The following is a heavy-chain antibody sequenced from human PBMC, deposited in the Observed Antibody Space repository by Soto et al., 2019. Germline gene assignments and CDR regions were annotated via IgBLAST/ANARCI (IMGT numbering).Heavy chain of an antibody. Sequence: QVQLQESGPGLVKPSETLSLTCTVSGGSISSYYWSWIRQPPGKGLEWIGYIYYSGSTNYNPSLKSRVTISVDTSKNQFSLTLGSVTAADTAVYYCARAWGGNVFDYWGQGTLVTVSS. CDR1: GGSISSYY. CDR2: IYYSGST. CDR3: ARAWGGNVFDY. J-gene: IGHJ4*02. V-gene: IGHV4-59*08. D-gene: IGHD3-16*01.